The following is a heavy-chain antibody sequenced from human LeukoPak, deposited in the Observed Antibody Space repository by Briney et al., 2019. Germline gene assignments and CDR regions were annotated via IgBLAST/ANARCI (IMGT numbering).Heavy chain of an antibody. CDR1: GYTFTGHY. D-gene: IGHD3-16*02. CDR3: ARDYRDYDYVWGSYRYIAPGY. V-gene: IGHV1-2*02. Sequence: GASVKVSCKASGYTFTGHYLHWVRQAPGQGLEWMGWINPNSGGTNYAQKFQGRVTMTRDTSISTAFMELSSLRSDDTAVYYCARDYRDYDYVWGSYRYIAPGYWGQGTLVTVSS. CDR2: INPNSGGT. J-gene: IGHJ4*02.